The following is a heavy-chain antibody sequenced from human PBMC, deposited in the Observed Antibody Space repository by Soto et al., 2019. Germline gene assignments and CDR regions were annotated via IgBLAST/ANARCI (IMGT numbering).Heavy chain of an antibody. CDR1: GFTCDDYT. Sequence: GSLRRTCAASGFTCDDYTMHWDRQAPGKGLVWVSLISWDGGSTYYADSVKGRFTISRDNSKNSLYLQMNSLRAEDTALYYCAKDNYYGSGSVNYYYYYGMDVWGQGTTVTVSS. CDR2: ISWDGGST. CDR3: AKDNYYGSGSVNYYYYYGMDV. D-gene: IGHD3-10*01. V-gene: IGHV3-43D*04. J-gene: IGHJ6*02.